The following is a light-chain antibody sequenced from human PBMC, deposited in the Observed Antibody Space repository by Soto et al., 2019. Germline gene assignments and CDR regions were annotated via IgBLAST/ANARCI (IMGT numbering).Light chain of an antibody. CDR3: QQRSNWLWT. CDR2: DAS. Sequence: EIGLSQSPATLSLSPGERATLSCRASQSVSSYLAWYHQKPGQAPRLLIYDASNRATGIPARFSGSGSGTDFTLTISSXEPEDLAVYYCQQRSNWLWTFGQGTQVDIK. J-gene: IGKJ1*01. CDR1: QSVSSY. V-gene: IGKV3-11*01.